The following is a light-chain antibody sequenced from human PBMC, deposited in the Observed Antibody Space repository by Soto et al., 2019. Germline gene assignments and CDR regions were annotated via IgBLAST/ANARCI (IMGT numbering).Light chain of an antibody. Sequence: QSALTQPASVSGSPGQSITISCTGTSSDVGGYSYVSWYQQHPGKAPKLMIYDVSNRPSGVSNRFSASKSGNTASLTISGLQAEDEAEYYCSSYASSSPFVFGTGTKLTV. CDR2: DVS. CDR1: SSDVGGYSY. CDR3: SSYASSSPFV. J-gene: IGLJ1*01. V-gene: IGLV2-14*03.